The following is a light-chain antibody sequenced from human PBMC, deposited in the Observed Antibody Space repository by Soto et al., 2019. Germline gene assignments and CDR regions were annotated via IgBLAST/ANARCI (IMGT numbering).Light chain of an antibody. V-gene: IGKV1-9*01. CDR2: GAS. CDR3: LHLYRTPFN. J-gene: IGKJ3*01. Sequence: QLTQSPSSLYASVGDRVTITCRASQDISRYLAWYQQRAGKAPKLLIYGASTLQSGVPSRLSSAGSAIVFTITTNSLKPPEFAFYHCLHLYRTPFNSAPGTTVDV. CDR1: QDISRY.